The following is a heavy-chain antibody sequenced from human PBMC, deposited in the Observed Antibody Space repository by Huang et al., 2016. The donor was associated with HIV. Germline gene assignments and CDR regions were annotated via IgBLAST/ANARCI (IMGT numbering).Heavy chain of an antibody. CDR2: ISNDGSII. V-gene: IGHV3-30-3*01. CDR1: GFSFANYA. Sequence: QVQLVESGGGVVQPGRSLRLSCAASGFSFANYAMHWVRQAPGKWREWLTFISNDGSIIYYADSVKGRFTISRDNFKNALYLQMNRLRGDDTAVYYCTREYTVAGAFDLWGQGTMVTVSS. J-gene: IGHJ3*01. D-gene: IGHD5-12*01. CDR3: TREYTVAGAFDL.